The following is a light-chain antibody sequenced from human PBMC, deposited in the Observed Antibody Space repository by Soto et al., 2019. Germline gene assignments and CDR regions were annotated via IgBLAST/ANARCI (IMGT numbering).Light chain of an antibody. V-gene: IGKV1-5*01. CDR2: GAS. CDR3: QHHNSYSQT. CDR1: QSIRYY. J-gene: IGKJ1*01. Sequence: DIQLTQSPPTLSASVGDRVTITCRASQSIRYYLAWYQQMPGKDPKLLIYGASSLQSGVPSRFSGCGSGTEFTLTISSLQPDDFATYFCQHHNSYSQTFGQGTKV.